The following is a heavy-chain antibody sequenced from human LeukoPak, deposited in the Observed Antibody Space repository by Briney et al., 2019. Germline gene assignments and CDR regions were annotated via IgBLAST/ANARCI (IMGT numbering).Heavy chain of an antibody. D-gene: IGHD1-26*01. CDR1: GFRFGSYW. Sequence: PGGSLRLSCVGSGFRFGSYWMTWVCQAPGKGLEWVANINRDGSVRNYVDSVKGRSTISRDNAQNSVFLQTNSLRAEDTAVYYCARDLSPADSGKYFDAFDIWGQGTKVTVSS. CDR2: INRDGSVR. CDR3: ARDLSPADSGKYFDAFDI. J-gene: IGHJ3*02. V-gene: IGHV3-7*01.